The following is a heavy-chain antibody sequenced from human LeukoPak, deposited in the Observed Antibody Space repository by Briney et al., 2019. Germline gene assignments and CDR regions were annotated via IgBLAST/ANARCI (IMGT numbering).Heavy chain of an antibody. CDR2: ISSSGATV. V-gene: IGHV3-48*03. D-gene: IGHD6-6*01. CDR1: GLIFSSDE. Sequence: GGSLRLSCAASGLIFSSDEMNWIRQAPGKGLEWVSYISSSGATVYYADSVKGRFTISRDNAKNSLHLQMNSLRAGDTAVYYCARVGSTSPGDYWGQGTLVTVSS. J-gene: IGHJ4*02. CDR3: ARVGSTSPGDY.